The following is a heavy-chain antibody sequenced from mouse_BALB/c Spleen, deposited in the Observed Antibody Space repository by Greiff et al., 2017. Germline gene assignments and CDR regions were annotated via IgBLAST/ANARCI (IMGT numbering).Heavy chain of an antibody. D-gene: IGHD1-1*01. J-gene: IGHJ4*01. CDR3: ARQTTGGDAMDY. V-gene: IGHV5-6*01. CDR2: ISSGGSYT. Sequence: EVMLVESGGDLVKPGGSLKLSCAASGFTFSSYGMSWVRQTPDKRLEWVATISSGGSYTYYPDSVKGRFTISRDNAKNTLYLQMSSLKSEDTAMYYCARQTTGGDAMDYWGQGTSVTVSS. CDR1: GFTFSSYG.